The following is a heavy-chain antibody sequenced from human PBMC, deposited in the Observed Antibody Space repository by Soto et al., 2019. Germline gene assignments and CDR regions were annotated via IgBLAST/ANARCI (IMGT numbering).Heavy chain of an antibody. Sequence: PGGSLRLSCAASGFTFSDCYMSWIRQAPGKGLEWVSYISTSGSTINYADSVKGRFSISRDNAKNSLYLQMNSLRAEDTAVYYCAKVSPPRDYWGQGTLVTVSS. CDR2: ISTSGSTI. J-gene: IGHJ4*02. V-gene: IGHV3-11*01. CDR3: AKVSPPRDY. CDR1: GFTFSDCY. D-gene: IGHD2-8*01.